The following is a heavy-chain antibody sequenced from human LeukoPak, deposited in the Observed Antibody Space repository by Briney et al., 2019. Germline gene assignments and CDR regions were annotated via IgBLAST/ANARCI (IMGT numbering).Heavy chain of an antibody. CDR1: GGSISTDNYY. V-gene: IGHV4-61*02. J-gene: IGHJ4*02. Sequence: SETLSLTCTVSGGSISTDNYYWSWIRQPAGEGLEWIGRIFTSGSTNYNPSLKSRVTISVDTSKNQFSLKLNSVTAADTAVYYCAARMGGNSYWGQGTLVTVSS. CDR3: AARMGGNSY. D-gene: IGHD4-23*01. CDR2: IFTSGST.